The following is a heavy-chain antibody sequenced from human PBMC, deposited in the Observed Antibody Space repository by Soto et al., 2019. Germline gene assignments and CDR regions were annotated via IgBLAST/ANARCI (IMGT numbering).Heavy chain of an antibody. CDR1: GFTFSSYW. V-gene: IGHV3-7*01. CDR2: IKQDGSEK. CDR3: ARDLTNYDILTGYSS. D-gene: IGHD3-9*01. Sequence: EVQLVESGGGLVQPGGSLRLSCAASGFTFSSYWMSWVRQAPGKGLEWVANIKQDGSEKYYVDSVKGRFTISRDNAKNSLYLQMNSLRAEDTAMYYSARDLTNYDILTGYSSWGRGSLVTVSS. J-gene: IGHJ4*02.